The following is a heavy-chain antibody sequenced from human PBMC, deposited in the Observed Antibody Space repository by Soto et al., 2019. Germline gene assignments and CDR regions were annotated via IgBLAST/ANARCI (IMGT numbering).Heavy chain of an antibody. CDR1: GGTFSNCN. J-gene: IGHJ6*03. Sequence: QVQLVQSGAEMKKPGSSVKVSCKASGGTFSNCNINWVRQAPGQGLEWMGRIIPILGITTYAQKFQGRVTITADKSTNTAYMELSSLRSNDTAVYYCARVVGEGSSSVCHYYYSMDVWGKGTTVTVSS. V-gene: IGHV1-69*02. CDR3: ARVVGEGSSSVCHYYYSMDV. D-gene: IGHD6-6*01. CDR2: IIPILGIT.